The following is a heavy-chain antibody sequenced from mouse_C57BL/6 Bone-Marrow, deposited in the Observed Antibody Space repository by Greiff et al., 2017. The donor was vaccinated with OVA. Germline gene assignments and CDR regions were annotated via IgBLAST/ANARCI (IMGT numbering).Heavy chain of an antibody. J-gene: IGHJ4*01. V-gene: IGHV1-76*01. Sequence: QVQLQQSGAELVRPGASVKLSCKASGYTFTDYYINWVKQRPGQGLEWIARIYPGSGNNYYNEKFKGKATLTAEKSSSTAYRQLSSLTSEDSSGEFCSGPFKVAMDYWGQGTSVTVSS. CDR3: SGPFKVAMDY. CDR2: IYPGSGNN. CDR1: GYTFTDYY.